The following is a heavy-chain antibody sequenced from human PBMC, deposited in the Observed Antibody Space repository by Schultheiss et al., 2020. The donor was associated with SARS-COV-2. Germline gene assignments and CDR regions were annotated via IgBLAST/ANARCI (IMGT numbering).Heavy chain of an antibody. Sequence: SETLSLPCPVSGGSISSGGYYWSWIRQHPGKGLEWIGYIYYSGSTNYNPSLKSRVTISVDTSKNQFSLKLSSVTAADTAVYYCARDYYDSSGYYFYGMDVWGQGTTVTVSS. D-gene: IGHD3-22*01. V-gene: IGHV4-31*03. CDR2: IYYSGST. CDR3: ARDYYDSSGYYFYGMDV. J-gene: IGHJ6*02. CDR1: GGSISSGGYY.